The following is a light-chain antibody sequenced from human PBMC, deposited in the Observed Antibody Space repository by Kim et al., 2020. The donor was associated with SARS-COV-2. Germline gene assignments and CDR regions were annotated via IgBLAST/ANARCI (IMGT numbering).Light chain of an antibody. V-gene: IGLV3-1*01. Sequence: SYELTQPPSVSVSLGQTASITCSGDKLGDKYACWYQQKPGQSPVLVIYQDSKRPSGIPGRFSGSNSGNTATLTISGTQAMDEADYYCQAWDSSTAWVFGGGTQLTVL. CDR1: KLGDKY. CDR2: QDS. CDR3: QAWDSSTAWV. J-gene: IGLJ3*02.